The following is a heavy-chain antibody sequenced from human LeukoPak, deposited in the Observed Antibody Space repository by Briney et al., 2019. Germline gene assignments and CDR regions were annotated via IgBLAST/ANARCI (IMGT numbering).Heavy chain of an antibody. CDR1: GFTFSKYW. D-gene: IGHD6-19*01. V-gene: IGHV3-74*01. CDR3: ATKQWLAPPPDS. J-gene: IGHJ4*02. Sequence: GGSLRLSCAASGFTFSKYWMLWLRQAPGKGLESVSRINTDGTVTTYADSVKGRFTVSRDNADNTMFLQMNSARDEDTAVYYCATKQWLAPPPDSWGQGTPVTVSS. CDR2: INTDGTVT.